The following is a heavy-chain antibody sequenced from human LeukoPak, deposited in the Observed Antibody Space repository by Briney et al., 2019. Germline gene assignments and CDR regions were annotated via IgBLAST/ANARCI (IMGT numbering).Heavy chain of an antibody. CDR2: ISGSGGST. CDR1: GFTFSSYA. V-gene: IGHV3-23*01. CDR3: AKPPYYYDSTPVDY. Sequence: PGGSLRLSCAASGFTFSSYAMSWVRQAPGKGLEWVSAISGSGGSTYYADSVKGRFTISRDNSKNTLYLQMNSLRAEDTAVYYCAKPPYYYDSTPVDYWGQGTLVTVSS. D-gene: IGHD3-22*01. J-gene: IGHJ4*02.